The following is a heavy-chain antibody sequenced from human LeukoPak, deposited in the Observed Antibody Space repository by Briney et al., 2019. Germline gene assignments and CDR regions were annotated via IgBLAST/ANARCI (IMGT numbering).Heavy chain of an antibody. J-gene: IGHJ4*02. D-gene: IGHD3-10*01. Sequence: SLRLSCAASGSTFDDCAMHWVRQAPGKGLEWVSGISWNSGSIGYADSVKGRFTISRDNAKNSLYLQMNSLRAEDTALYYCAKDRGVGSGSYYSELDYWGQGTLVTVSS. CDR1: GSTFDDCA. CDR3: AKDRGVGSGSYYSELDY. CDR2: ISWNSGSI. V-gene: IGHV3-9*01.